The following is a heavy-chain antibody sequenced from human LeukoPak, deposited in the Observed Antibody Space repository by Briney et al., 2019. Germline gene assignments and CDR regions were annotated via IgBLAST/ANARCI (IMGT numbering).Heavy chain of an antibody. CDR2: INWNGGST. CDR1: GFTFSNYW. J-gene: IGHJ4*02. Sequence: GGSLRLSCAASGFTFSNYWMHWVRQAPGKGLEWVSGINWNGGSTGYADSVKGRFTISRDNAKNSLYLQMNSLRAEDTAVYYCARDPAAQNQRLYYFDYWGQGTLVTVSS. D-gene: IGHD3-22*01. CDR3: ARDPAAQNQRLYYFDY. V-gene: IGHV3-20*04.